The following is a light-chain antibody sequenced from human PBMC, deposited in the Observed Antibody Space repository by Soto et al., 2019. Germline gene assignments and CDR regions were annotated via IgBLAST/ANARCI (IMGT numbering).Light chain of an antibody. V-gene: IGKV3-15*01. J-gene: IGKJ5*01. CDR3: QQYNNWPPIT. CDR1: QSVNSK. CDR2: GAS. Sequence: EVVLTQSQATLSVSLGESATLSCRASQSVNSKLAWYQQKPGQAPRLLIYGASTRATGIPARFSGSGSGTEFTLTISSLQSGDFAVYYCQQYNNWPPITFGQGTRL.